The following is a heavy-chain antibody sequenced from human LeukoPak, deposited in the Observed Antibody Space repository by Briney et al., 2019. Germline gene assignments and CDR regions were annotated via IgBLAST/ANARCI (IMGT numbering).Heavy chain of an antibody. D-gene: IGHD3-10*01. CDR2: INHSGST. CDR1: GGSFSGYY. Sequence: PSETLSLTCAVYGGSFSGYYWSWIRQPPGKGLEWIGEINHSGSTNYNPSLKSRVTISVDTSKNQFSLKLSSVTAADTAVYYCAQSARSGAFDIWGQGTMVTVSS. V-gene: IGHV4-34*01. CDR3: AQSARSGAFDI. J-gene: IGHJ3*02.